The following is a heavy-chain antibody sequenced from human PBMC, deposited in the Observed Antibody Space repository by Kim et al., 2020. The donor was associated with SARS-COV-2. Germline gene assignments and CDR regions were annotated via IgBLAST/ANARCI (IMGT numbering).Heavy chain of an antibody. V-gene: IGHV3-53*04. D-gene: IGHD3-22*01. CDR2: IYSGGST. CDR3: AREGLRQMGSGDHSTDAFDI. CDR1: GFSVSSIY. Sequence: GGSLRLSCAASGFSVSSIYMSWVRQAPGKGLEWVSVIYSGGSTYYADSVMGRFTISRQNSKNTVYLQMNSLRLDDTAVYYCAREGLRQMGSGDHSTDAFDIWGQGTMVTVSS. J-gene: IGHJ3*02.